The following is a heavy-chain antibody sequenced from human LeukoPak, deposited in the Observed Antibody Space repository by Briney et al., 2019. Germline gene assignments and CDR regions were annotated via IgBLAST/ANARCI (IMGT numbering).Heavy chain of an antibody. CDR1: GFTFSSYS. J-gene: IGHJ4*02. CDR2: ISSSSSYI. V-gene: IGHV3-21*01. D-gene: IGHD6-19*01. Sequence: SGGSLRLSCAASGFTFSSYSMNWVRQAPGKGLEWVSSISSSSSYIYYADSVKGRFTISRDNAKNSLYLQMNSLRAEDTAVYYCVRDESSGSLHFDYWGQGALVTVSS. CDR3: VRDESSGSLHFDY.